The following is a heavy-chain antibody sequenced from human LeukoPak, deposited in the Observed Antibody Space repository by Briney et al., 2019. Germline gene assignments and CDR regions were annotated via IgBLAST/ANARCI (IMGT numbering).Heavy chain of an antibody. D-gene: IGHD3-22*01. Sequence: PSETLSLTCAVYGGSFSGYYWSWIRQPPGEGLECIGEINHSGSTNYNPSLKSRVTISVDTSKNQFSLKLSSVTAADTAVYYCARGRNYYDSSGYYTSYYMDVWGKGTTVTVSS. CDR2: INHSGST. CDR1: GGSFSGYY. J-gene: IGHJ6*03. CDR3: ARGRNYYDSSGYYTSYYMDV. V-gene: IGHV4-34*01.